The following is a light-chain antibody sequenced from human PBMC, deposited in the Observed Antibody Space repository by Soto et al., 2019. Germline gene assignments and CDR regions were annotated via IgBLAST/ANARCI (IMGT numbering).Light chain of an antibody. V-gene: IGLV2-14*03. J-gene: IGLJ2*01. CDR3: SSYTSSNTLAVV. Sequence: QSALTQPASVSGSPGRSITISCTGTSRDVGGYDYVSWYQHHPGKAPKLMIYDVSNRPSGVSSRFSGSKSGNTASLTISGLQAEDEADYYCSSYTSSNTLAVVFGGGTKLTVL. CDR1: SRDVGGYDY. CDR2: DVS.